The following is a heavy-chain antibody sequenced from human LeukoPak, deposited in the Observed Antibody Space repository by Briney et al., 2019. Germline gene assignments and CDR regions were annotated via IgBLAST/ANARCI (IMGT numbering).Heavy chain of an antibody. D-gene: IGHD3-9*01. CDR1: GGSFSNYY. J-gene: IGHJ4*02. CDR3: ARRSYDILTGYHTGFDY. V-gene: IGHV4-34*01. Sequence: SETLSLTCAVYGGSFSNYYCSWIRQPPGKGLEWIGEINHSGSANYNPSLKSRVTISVDTSKNQFSLRLNSMTAADTAVYYCARRSYDILTGYHTGFDYWGQGTLVTVSS. CDR2: INHSGSA.